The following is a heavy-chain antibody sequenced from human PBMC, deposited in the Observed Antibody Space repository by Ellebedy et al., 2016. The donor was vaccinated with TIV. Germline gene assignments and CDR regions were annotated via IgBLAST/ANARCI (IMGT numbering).Heavy chain of an antibody. CDR1: GGSISSADYY. V-gene: IGHV4-30-4*01. CDR2: IYYSGST. Sequence: LRLSCTVSGGSISSADYYWSWIRQPPGKGLEWIGYIYYSGSTYYNPSLKSRLTISVDTSKNQFSLKLSSVTAADTAVYYCAREAGGYYYKEKYGMDVWGQGTTVTVSS. J-gene: IGHJ6*02. CDR3: AREAGGYYYKEKYGMDV. D-gene: IGHD3-22*01.